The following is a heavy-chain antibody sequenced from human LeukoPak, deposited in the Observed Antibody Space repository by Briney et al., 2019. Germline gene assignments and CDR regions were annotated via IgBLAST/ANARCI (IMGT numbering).Heavy chain of an antibody. Sequence: GGSLRLSCVASGFTFSDFYMNWIRQAPGKGLEWLSYISSSGQTTYYADSVKGRFTISRDNAENSVYLQMSGVAAEGTAGYYCARDFQGYGGNSPFVYWGQGTLVTVSS. D-gene: IGHD4-23*01. V-gene: IGHV3-11*04. CDR3: ARDFQGYGGNSPFVY. CDR1: GFTFSDFY. CDR2: ISSSGQTT. J-gene: IGHJ4*02.